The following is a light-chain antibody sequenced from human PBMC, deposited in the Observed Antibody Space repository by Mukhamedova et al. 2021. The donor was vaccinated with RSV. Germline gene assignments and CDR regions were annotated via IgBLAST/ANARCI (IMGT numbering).Light chain of an antibody. CDR3: SSYTSSSTVV. V-gene: IGLV1-40*01. Sequence: DVHWYQQLPGTAPKLLIYGNSNRPSGVPDRFSGSKSGNTASLTISGLQAEDEADYYCSSYTSSSTVVFGGGTKLTVL. J-gene: IGLJ2*01. CDR2: GNS. CDR1: D.